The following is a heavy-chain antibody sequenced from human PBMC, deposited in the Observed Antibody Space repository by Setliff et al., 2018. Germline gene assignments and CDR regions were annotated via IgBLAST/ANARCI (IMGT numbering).Heavy chain of an antibody. CDR2: ISWNSGSV. V-gene: IGHV3-9*01. CDR1: GFTFDDYA. Sequence: PGGSLRLSCVASGFTFDDYAMHWVRQVPGKGLEWVSGISWNSGSVFYADSVKGRFTISRDNATNTLHLQMNSLRVEDTALYYCAKGNYYDSSDTNHFDYWGQGTLVTVSS. CDR3: AKGNYYDSSDTNHFDY. D-gene: IGHD3-22*01. J-gene: IGHJ4*02.